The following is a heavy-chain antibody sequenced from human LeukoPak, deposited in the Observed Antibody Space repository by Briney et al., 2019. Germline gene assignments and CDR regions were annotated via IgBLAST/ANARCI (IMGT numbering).Heavy chain of an antibody. CDR3: ARDGIAAPPSSLYYYYYMDV. V-gene: IGHV3-74*01. CDR2: INSDGIRT. CDR1: GFTFNSFW. D-gene: IGHD6-6*01. J-gene: IGHJ6*03. Sequence: GGSLRLSCAASGFTFNSFWMYWVRHVPGKGLLWVARINSDGIRTSHADSVQGRFTISRDNANNTLYLQMNSLRVEDTAVYYCARDGIAAPPSSLYYYYYMDVWGKGTTVTVSS.